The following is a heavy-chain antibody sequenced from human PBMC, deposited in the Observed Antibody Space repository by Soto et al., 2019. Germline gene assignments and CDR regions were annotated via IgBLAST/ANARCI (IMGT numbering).Heavy chain of an antibody. J-gene: IGHJ6*03. CDR3: ARRYCSGGSCYSGHSQEVYYYYYYMDV. V-gene: IGHV1-69*13. D-gene: IGHD2-15*01. Sequence: SVKVSCKASGGTFSSYAISWVRQAPGQGLEWMGGIIPIFGTANYAQKFQGRVTITADESTSTAYMELSSLRSEDTAVYYCARRYCSGGSCYSGHSQEVYYYYYYMDVWGKGTTVTVSS. CDR2: IIPIFGTA. CDR1: GGTFSSYA.